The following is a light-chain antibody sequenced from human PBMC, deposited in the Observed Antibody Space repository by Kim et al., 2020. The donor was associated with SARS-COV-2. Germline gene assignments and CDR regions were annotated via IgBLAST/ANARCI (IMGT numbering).Light chain of an antibody. CDR3: QQYDNWPALT. J-gene: IGKJ4*01. CDR2: AAS. Sequence: EMVMTQSPATLAVSPGERATLSCRASQSVSSDLAWYQQKPGQAPRLLIYAASIRATGIPARFSGSGSGTEFTLSISSLQSEDFAVYYCQQYDNWPALTFGGGTKVDIK. V-gene: IGKV3-15*01. CDR1: QSVSSD.